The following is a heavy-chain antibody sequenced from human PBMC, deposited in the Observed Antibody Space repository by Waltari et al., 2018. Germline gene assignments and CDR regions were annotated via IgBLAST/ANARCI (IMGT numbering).Heavy chain of an antibody. CDR1: GFSFRSFG. D-gene: IGHD3-22*01. CDR2: IGAVTST. CDR3: ARVHSLGQYDTSGAESNFDH. Sequence: EVQLLESGGGLVQPGGSLRLSCAASGFSFRSFGMSWVRQAPGKGLEWVSAIGAVTSTYYADSVKGRLTISRDNSKNTLFLQMNSLRAEDTAIYYCARVHSLGQYDTSGAESNFDHWGQGALVTVSS. V-gene: IGHV3-23*01. J-gene: IGHJ4*02.